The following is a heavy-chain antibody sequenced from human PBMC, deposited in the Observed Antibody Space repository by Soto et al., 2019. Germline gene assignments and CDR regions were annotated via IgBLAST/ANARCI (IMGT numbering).Heavy chain of an antibody. CDR2: ISYDGTDK. V-gene: IGHV3-30*18. Sequence: GGSLRRSCAASGFTFSSYGIHWVGQAPGKGLEWVALISYDGTDKYYADSVKGRFTISRDNSKNTLYLQMSSLGPEDTAVYYCVKERYAQLWLEDYGMDVWGQGTTVTVSS. CDR1: GFTFSSYG. J-gene: IGHJ6*02. D-gene: IGHD5-18*01. CDR3: VKERYAQLWLEDYGMDV.